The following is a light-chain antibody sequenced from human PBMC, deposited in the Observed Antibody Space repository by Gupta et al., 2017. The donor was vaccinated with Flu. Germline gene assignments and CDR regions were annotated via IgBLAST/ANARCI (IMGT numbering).Light chain of an antibody. Sequence: QSVLPQAPSASGTPGQRVFIYCSGSSSNIGTNTVKWYQQFPGAAPRVLIYSNNQRPSGVPDRFFGSKSGTSASLAINGLQPEDEGDYYCAVWDDALNALLFGGGTKLTVL. CDR1: SSNIGTNT. J-gene: IGLJ2*01. CDR2: SNN. V-gene: IGLV1-44*01. CDR3: AVWDDALNALL.